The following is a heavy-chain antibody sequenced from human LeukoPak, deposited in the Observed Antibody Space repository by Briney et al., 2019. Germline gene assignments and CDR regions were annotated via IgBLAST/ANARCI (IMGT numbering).Heavy chain of an antibody. V-gene: IGHV3-23*05. CDR2: IDTRGTGT. J-gene: IGHJ6*03. Sequence: GGSLRLSCAASGFTLSSYAMSWVRQAPGRGLEWVSTIDTRGTGTFYADSVKGRFTISRDNSKNTLFVQMSGLRAKDTAVYYCAKGLLTAGSHNCMDVWGKGTTVTVSS. CDR3: AKGLLTAGSHNCMDV. CDR1: GFTLSSYA. D-gene: IGHD2-21*02.